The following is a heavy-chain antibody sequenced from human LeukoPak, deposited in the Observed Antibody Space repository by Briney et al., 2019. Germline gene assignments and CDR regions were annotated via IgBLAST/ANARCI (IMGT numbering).Heavy chain of an antibody. Sequence: PSGGSLRLSCAASGFTFSNYAMSWVRQAPGKGLEWVSAISGSGGSTYFADSVKGRFIISRDNSKNTLYLQMNSLRAEDTAVYYCAKVTSSSWPEDFDYWGQGTLVTVSS. CDR1: GFTFSNYA. J-gene: IGHJ4*02. V-gene: IGHV3-23*01. CDR2: ISGSGGST. D-gene: IGHD6-13*01. CDR3: AKVTSSSWPEDFDY.